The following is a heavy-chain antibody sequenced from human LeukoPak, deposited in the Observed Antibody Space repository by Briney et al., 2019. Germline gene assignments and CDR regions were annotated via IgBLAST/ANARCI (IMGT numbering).Heavy chain of an antibody. V-gene: IGHV4-39*07. Sequence: SETLSLTCTVSGGSISSSSYYWGWIRPPPGKGLEWIGSIYYSGNTYYNPSLKSRVSISVDTSKNQFSLKLSSVTAADTAVYYGARDAEGEDCDNSGYDPGLFDYWGQGTLVTVSS. D-gene: IGHD3-22*01. CDR1: GGSISSSSYY. J-gene: IGHJ4*02. CDR2: IYYSGNT. CDR3: ARDAEGEDCDNSGYDPGLFDY.